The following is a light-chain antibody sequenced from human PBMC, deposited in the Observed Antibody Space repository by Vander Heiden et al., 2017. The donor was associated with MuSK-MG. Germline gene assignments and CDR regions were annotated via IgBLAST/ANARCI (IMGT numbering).Light chain of an antibody. CDR1: SSDVGGYNY. Sequence: QSALTQPPSASGYPGQSVTISCTGTSSDVGGYNYVSWYQQHPGKAPKLMIYEVSKRPSGVPDRFSGSKSGNTASLTVSGLQAEDEADYYCSSYAGSNNLVFGGGTKLTVL. CDR3: SSYAGSNNLV. CDR2: EVS. J-gene: IGLJ3*02. V-gene: IGLV2-8*01.